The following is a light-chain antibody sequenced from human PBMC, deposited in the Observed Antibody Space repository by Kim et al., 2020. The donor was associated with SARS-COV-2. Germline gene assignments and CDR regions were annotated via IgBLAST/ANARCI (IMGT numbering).Light chain of an antibody. CDR2: GAS. Sequence: VAPGESTAHPCSARQRADSNLAWYQQKPGQAPRLLLYGASTRAAGIPARFSGSGSGTEFSLTISSLQSEDFAMYYCQQYANWPYGFGQGTKLEIK. CDR1: QRADSN. V-gene: IGKV3-15*01. J-gene: IGKJ2*03. CDR3: QQYANWPYG.